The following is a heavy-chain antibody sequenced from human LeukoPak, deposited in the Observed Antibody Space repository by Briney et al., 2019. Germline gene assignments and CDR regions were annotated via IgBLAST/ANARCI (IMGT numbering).Heavy chain of an antibody. V-gene: IGHV3-23*01. CDR3: VYKDTTMVTLFDY. D-gene: IGHD5-18*01. CDR2: ISGSGGST. J-gene: IGHJ4*02. Sequence: GGSLRLSCAASGFTFSSSAMSWVRQAPGKGLEWVSSISGSGGSTYYADSVKGRFTISRDNSKNTLYLQMNSLRAEDTAVYYCVYKDTTMVTLFDYWGQGTLVTVSS. CDR1: GFTFSSSA.